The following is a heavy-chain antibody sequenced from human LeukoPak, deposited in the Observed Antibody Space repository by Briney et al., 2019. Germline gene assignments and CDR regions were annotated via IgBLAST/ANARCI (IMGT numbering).Heavy chain of an antibody. CDR3: ARLSPRNGYNFDY. J-gene: IGHJ4*02. Sequence: SETLSLTCAVYGGSFSGYYWSWIRQPPGKGLEWIGEINHSGSTNYNPSLKSRVTISVVTSKNQFSLKLSSVTAADTAVYYCARLSPRNGYNFDYWGQGTLVTVSS. V-gene: IGHV4-34*01. CDR2: INHSGST. D-gene: IGHD5-24*01. CDR1: GGSFSGYY.